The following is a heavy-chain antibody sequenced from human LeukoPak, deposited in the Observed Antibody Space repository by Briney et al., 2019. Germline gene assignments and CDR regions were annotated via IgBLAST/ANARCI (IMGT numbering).Heavy chain of an antibody. J-gene: IGHJ4*02. CDR3: ARGAPNCCGRSCEHYLRY. Sequence: GESLKISRKGPGYRSVSYRIALERQMPGKGLEWMGIIFPGDSDTRYSPSFQGQVTISADKSISTAYLQWSSLKASDTAMYYCARGAPNCCGRSCEHYLRYWGQGPLVTVSS. CDR1: GYRSVSYR. CDR2: IFPGDSDT. V-gene: IGHV5-51*01. D-gene: IGHD2-15*01.